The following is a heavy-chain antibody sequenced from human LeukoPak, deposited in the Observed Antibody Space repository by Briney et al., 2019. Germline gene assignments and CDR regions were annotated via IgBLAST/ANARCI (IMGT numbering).Heavy chain of an antibody. CDR3: ARDPMYYYDSSGYHFDY. J-gene: IGHJ4*02. Sequence: SETLSLTCTVSGGSISSYYWSWIRQPPGKGLEWIGYIYYSGSTYYNPSLKSRVTISVDTSKNQFSLKLSSVTAADTAVYYCARDPMYYYDSSGYHFDYWGQGTLVTVSS. V-gene: IGHV4-59*12. CDR2: IYYSGST. CDR1: GGSISSYY. D-gene: IGHD3-22*01.